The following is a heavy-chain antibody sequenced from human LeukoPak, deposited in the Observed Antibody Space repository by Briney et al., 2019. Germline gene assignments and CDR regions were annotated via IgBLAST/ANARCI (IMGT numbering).Heavy chain of an antibody. CDR1: GYSFTSYW. V-gene: IGHV5-51*01. CDR2: IYPGDSDT. CDR3: GRHMQSSSWYPADY. J-gene: IGHJ4*02. Sequence: GESLKISCKGSGYSFTSYWIGWVRQMPGKGLEWMGIIYPGDSDTRYSPSFQGQVTISADKSINTAYLQWSSLKASDTAIYYCGRHMQSSSWYPADYWGQGTQVTVSS. D-gene: IGHD6-13*01.